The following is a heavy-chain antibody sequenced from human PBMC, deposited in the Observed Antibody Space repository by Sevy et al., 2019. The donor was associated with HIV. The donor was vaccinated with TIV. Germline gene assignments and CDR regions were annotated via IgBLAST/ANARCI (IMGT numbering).Heavy chain of an antibody. J-gene: IGHJ6*02. CDR2: ISRSGSRG. Sequence: GGSLRLSCSASGFTFSGSALHWVRQAPGKGLEYVSDISRSGSRGYYAESVRGRFTISRDNSKNTLYLQMRSLRAEDTALYYCVKDSIFYDSSSGYRPFYYYGMDVWGQGTSVTVSS. D-gene: IGHD3-3*01. CDR1: GFTFSGSA. CDR3: VKDSIFYDSSSGYRPFYYYGMDV. V-gene: IGHV3-64D*09.